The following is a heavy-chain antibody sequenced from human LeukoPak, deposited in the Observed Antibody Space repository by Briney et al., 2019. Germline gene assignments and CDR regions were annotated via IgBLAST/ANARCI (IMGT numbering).Heavy chain of an antibody. J-gene: IGHJ4*02. CDR1: GGTFSSYA. CDR2: IIPIFGTA. V-gene: IGHV1-69*13. Sequence: SVKVPCKASGGTFSSYAISWVRQAPGQGLEWMGGIIPIFGTANYAQKFQGRVTITADESTSTAYMELSSLRSEDTAVYYCARHMVRGVMGDYWGQGTPVTVSS. CDR3: ARHMVRGVMGDY. D-gene: IGHD3-10*01.